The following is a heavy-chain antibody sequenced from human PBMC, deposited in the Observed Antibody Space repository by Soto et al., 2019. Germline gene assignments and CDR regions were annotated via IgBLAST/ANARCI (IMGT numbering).Heavy chain of an antibody. V-gene: IGHV4-30-4*01. Sequence: PSETLSLTCTVSGGSISSGDYYWSWIRQPPGKGLEWIGYIYYSGSTYYNPSLKSRVTISVDTSKNQFSLKLSSVTAADTAVYYCARDGCTNGVCYPFDYWGQGTLVTVSS. J-gene: IGHJ4*02. CDR1: GGSISSGDYY. CDR3: ARDGCTNGVCYPFDY. D-gene: IGHD2-8*01. CDR2: IYYSGST.